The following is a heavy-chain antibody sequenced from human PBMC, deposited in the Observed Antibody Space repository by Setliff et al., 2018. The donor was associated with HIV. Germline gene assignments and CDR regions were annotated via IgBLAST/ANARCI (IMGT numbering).Heavy chain of an antibody. Sequence: ASVKVSCKASEYTFTLYGIHWVRQAPGQRPEWVGWINAGNGDTEYSQKFQGRVTITRDTSASTAYMELSSLRSEDTAVYFCATRVSSNWYTDWFDPWGQGTLVTVSS. J-gene: IGHJ5*02. D-gene: IGHD6-13*01. CDR2: INAGNGDT. V-gene: IGHV1-3*01. CDR3: ATRVSSNWYTDWFDP. CDR1: EYTFTLYG.